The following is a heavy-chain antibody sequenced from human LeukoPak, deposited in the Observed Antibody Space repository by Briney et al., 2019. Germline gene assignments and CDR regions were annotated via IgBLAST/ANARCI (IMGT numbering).Heavy chain of an antibody. V-gene: IGHV4-34*01. J-gene: IGHJ4*02. Sequence: SETLSLTCAVYGGSFSGYYWSWIRQPPGKGLEWIGEINHSGSTNYNPSLKSRVTISVDTSKNQFSLKLSSVTAADTAVYYCARGRIQRSGSYLHWGQGTLVTVSS. D-gene: IGHD3-10*01. CDR2: INHSGST. CDR1: GGSFSGYY. CDR3: ARGRIQRSGSYLH.